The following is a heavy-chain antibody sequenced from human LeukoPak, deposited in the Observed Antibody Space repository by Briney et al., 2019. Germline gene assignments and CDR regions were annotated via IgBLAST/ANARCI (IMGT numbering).Heavy chain of an antibody. CDR1: GYSFSTYW. J-gene: IGHJ5*02. D-gene: IGHD2/OR15-2a*01. CDR3: ARHPKYFNGGHWFDP. V-gene: IGHV5-51*01. Sequence: GESLKISCKGSGYSFSTYWTGWARQLPGKGLEWMGIIYPHASDIRYTPSFQGQVTISADKSINTAYLQWSSLEASDTAVYYCARHPKYFNGGHWFDPWGQGTLVTVSS. CDR2: IYPHASDI.